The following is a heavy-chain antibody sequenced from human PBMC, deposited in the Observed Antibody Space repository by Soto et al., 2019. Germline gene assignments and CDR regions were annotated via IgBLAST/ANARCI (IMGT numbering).Heavy chain of an antibody. J-gene: IGHJ3*02. V-gene: IGHV3-21*01. Sequence: GGSLRLSCAASGFTFSSYSMNWVRQAPGKGLEWVSSISSSSSYIYYADSVKGRFTISRDNAKNSLYLQMNSLRAEDTAVYYCARDGYNELHDAFDIWGQGTMVTVSS. D-gene: IGHD5-12*01. CDR2: ISSSSSYI. CDR1: GFTFSSYS. CDR3: ARDGYNELHDAFDI.